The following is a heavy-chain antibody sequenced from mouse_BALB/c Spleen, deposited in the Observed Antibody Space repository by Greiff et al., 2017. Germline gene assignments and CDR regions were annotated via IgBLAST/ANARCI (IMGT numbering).Heavy chain of an antibody. CDR1: EYEFPSHD. J-gene: IGHJ3*01. Sequence: EVMLVESGGGLVQPGESLKLSCESTEYEFPSHDMSWVRKTPEKRLELVAAINSDGGSTYYPDTMERRFIISRDNTKKTLYLQMSSLRSEDTALYYCARHEGYGNSAWFAYWGQGTLVTVSA. V-gene: IGHV5-2*01. CDR2: INSDGGST. D-gene: IGHD2-1*01. CDR3: ARHEGYGNSAWFAY.